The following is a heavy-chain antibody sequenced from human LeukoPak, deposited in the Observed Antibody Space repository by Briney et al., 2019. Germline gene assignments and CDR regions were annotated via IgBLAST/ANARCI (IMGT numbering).Heavy chain of an antibody. Sequence: SETLSPTCTVSGGSISSYYWSWIRQPAGKGLEWIGRIYSSGSTNYNPSLKSRVTMSVDTSKNQLSLTLTSVTAADTAVYYCARGYSYLLYWGQGTLVTVSS. CDR3: ARGYSYLLY. D-gene: IGHD5-18*01. J-gene: IGHJ4*02. V-gene: IGHV4-4*07. CDR1: GGSISSYY. CDR2: IYSSGST.